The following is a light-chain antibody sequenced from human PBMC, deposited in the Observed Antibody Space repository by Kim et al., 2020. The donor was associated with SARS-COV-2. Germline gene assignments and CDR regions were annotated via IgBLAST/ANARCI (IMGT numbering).Light chain of an antibody. J-gene: IGLJ3*02. CDR2: QDS. CDR1: KLGNKY. V-gene: IGLV3-1*01. CDR3: QAWDSTPAV. Sequence: SYELTQPPSVSVSPGQTASITCSGDKLGNKYVCWYQQKPGQSPVLVIYQDSNRPSRIPERFSGSNSGNTATLTITGTQAVDEADYYCQAWDSTPAVFGGGTKVTVL.